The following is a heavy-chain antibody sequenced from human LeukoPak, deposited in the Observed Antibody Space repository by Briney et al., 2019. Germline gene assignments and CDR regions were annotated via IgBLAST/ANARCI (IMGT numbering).Heavy chain of an antibody. CDR3: AKVRNGLIPNDY. V-gene: IGHV3-23*01. D-gene: IGHD3-16*01. CDR2: ITGSGGST. Sequence: PGGSLRLSCAASGFTFSSYAMSSVRQARGKGLEWVSAITGSGGSTYYADSVKGRFTMSRDNSKSTVYLQMNSLRAEDTAVYYCAKVRNGLIPNDYWGHGTLVTVSS. J-gene: IGHJ4*01. CDR1: GFTFSSYA.